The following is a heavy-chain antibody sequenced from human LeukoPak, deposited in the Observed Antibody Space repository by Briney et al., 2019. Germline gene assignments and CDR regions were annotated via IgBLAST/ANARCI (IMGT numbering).Heavy chain of an antibody. D-gene: IGHD5-24*01. CDR2: IIPIFGTA. J-gene: IGHJ4*02. CDR3: ARDKDGYNWNFDY. Sequence: SVKVSCKASGGTFSSYPISWVRQAPGQGLEWMGGIIPIFGTANYAQKFQGRVTITTDESTSTAYMELSSLRSEDTAVYYCARDKDGYNWNFDYWGQGTLVTVSS. V-gene: IGHV1-69*05. CDR1: GGTFSSYP.